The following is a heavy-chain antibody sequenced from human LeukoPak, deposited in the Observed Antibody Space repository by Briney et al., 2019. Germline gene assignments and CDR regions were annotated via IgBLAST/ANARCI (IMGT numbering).Heavy chain of an antibody. V-gene: IGHV3-23*01. CDR1: GFTLSNYA. J-gene: IGHJ4*02. Sequence: GGSLRLSCAASGFTLSNYAMNWVRQAPGKGLEWVSVVIGSSGSTDYADSVKGRFTISRDNAKNSLYLQMNSLRAEDTAVYYCARDLIVVVPAAMTTYWGQGTLVTVSS. CDR3: ARDLIVVVPAAMTTY. CDR2: VIGSSGST. D-gene: IGHD2-2*01.